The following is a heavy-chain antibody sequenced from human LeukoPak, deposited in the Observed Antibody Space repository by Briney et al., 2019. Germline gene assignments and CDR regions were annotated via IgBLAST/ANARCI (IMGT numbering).Heavy chain of an antibody. CDR3: ARAVAGLYFDY. V-gene: IGHV3-53*01. CDR1: GFIVSRND. D-gene: IGHD6-19*01. CDR2: LYTDGKT. J-gene: IGHJ4*02. Sequence: PGGSLRLSCAVSGFIVSRNDMARVRQAPGKGLQWVSVLYTDGKTFYEDSMKGRFTISRDNSKNTLNLQTNNLRDDDTAVYYCARAVAGLYFDYWGQGILVTVSS.